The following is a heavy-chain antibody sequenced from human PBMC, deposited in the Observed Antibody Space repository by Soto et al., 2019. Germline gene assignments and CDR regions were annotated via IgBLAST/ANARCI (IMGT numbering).Heavy chain of an antibody. CDR2: IIPIFGTA. D-gene: IGHD2-2*01. V-gene: IGHV1-69*06. CDR3: ARGRVVVVTAAMRGNYYGMDV. CDR1: GGTFSSYA. J-gene: IGHJ6*02. Sequence: QVQLVQSGAEVKKPGSSVKVSCKASGGTFSSYAISWVRQAPGQGLEWMGGIIPIFGTANYAQKFQGRVTITADKATITADKELSSLRSEVTAVYYCARGRVVVVTAAMRGNYYGMDVWGQGTTVTVSS.